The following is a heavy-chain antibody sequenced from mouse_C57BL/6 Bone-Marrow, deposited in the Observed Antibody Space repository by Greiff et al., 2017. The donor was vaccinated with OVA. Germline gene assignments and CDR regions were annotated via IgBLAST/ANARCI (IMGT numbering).Heavy chain of an antibody. V-gene: IGHV14-4*01. D-gene: IGHD2-1*01. CDR1: GFNIKDDY. J-gene: IGHJ4*01. CDR2: IDPENGDT. CDR3: TTYGYGNYEGDY. Sequence: EVKLVESGAELVRPGASVKLSCTASGFNIKDDYMHWVKQRPEQGLEWIGWIDPENGDTEYASHFQGKATITADTSSNTAYLQLSSLTSEDTAVYYCTTYGYGNYEGDYWGQGTSVTVSS.